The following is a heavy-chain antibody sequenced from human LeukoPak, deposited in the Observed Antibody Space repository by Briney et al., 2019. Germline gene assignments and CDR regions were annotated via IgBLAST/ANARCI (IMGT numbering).Heavy chain of an antibody. Sequence: SLKISCQISGYKLTNNWIGWVRHGPGKVLEWMGLIYPGYSDGKYSPSFQHQLTLSMDASISTAYLHLRGLRASDTAIYYYVRVAVTSSLDYWGEGTLVTVSS. V-gene: IGHV5-51*01. J-gene: IGHJ4*02. D-gene: IGHD2-2*01. CDR3: VRVAVTSSLDY. CDR2: IYPGYSDG. CDR1: GYKLTNNW.